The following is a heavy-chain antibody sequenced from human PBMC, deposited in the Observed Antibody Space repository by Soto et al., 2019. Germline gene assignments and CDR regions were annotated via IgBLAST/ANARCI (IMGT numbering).Heavy chain of an antibody. CDR3: AKDSTRDYYYYMDV. J-gene: IGHJ6*03. D-gene: IGHD2-2*01. CDR2: ISYDGNKK. CDR1: GFTFNNYG. V-gene: IGHV3-30*18. Sequence: QVQLVESGGGVVQPGRSLRLSCAASGFTFNNYGIHWVRQAPGKGLEWVSFISYDGNKKYYADSVKGRFTISRDNSKNTLFLQINSLRLEDTAVYFCAKDSTRDYYYYMDVWGKGTTVTVSS.